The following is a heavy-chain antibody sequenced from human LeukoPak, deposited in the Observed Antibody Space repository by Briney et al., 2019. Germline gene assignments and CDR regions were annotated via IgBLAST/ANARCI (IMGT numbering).Heavy chain of an antibody. CDR3: ARRGKNGGYSYGYLGY. J-gene: IGHJ4*02. D-gene: IGHD5-18*01. Sequence: ASVKVSCKASGYTFTSYAMNWVRQAPGQGLEWMGWINTNTGNPTYAQGFTGRFVFSLDTSVSTAYLQISSLKAEDTAVYYCARRGKNGGYSYGYLGYWGQGTLVTVSS. CDR1: GYTFTSYA. V-gene: IGHV7-4-1*02. CDR2: INTNTGNP.